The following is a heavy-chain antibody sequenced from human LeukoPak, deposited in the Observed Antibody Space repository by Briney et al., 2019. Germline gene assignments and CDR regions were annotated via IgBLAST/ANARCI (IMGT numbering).Heavy chain of an antibody. CDR3: TRDVIMGYQQGYFDP. Sequence: GASVKVSCKASGYKFTDDYMHWVRQAPGQGLECMGWMNPRTGDTRYEEKFQGRVAMTRETSITTAYMELSGLNSDDTAMYFCTRDVIMGYQQGYFDPWGQGTLVTVSS. V-gene: IGHV1-2*02. CDR2: MNPRTGDT. D-gene: IGHD2-8*01. J-gene: IGHJ4*02. CDR1: GYKFTDDY.